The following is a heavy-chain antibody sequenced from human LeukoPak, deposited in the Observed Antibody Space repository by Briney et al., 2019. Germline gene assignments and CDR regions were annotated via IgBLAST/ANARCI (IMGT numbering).Heavy chain of an antibody. CDR3: ARLITEDYYDSSGPIIDY. CDR2: MNPNSGNT. V-gene: IGHV1-8*01. D-gene: IGHD3-22*01. CDR1: GYTFTSYD. J-gene: IGHJ4*02. Sequence: ASVKFSCKASGYTFTSYDINWVRQATGQGLEWMGWMNPNSGNTGYAQKFQGRVTMTRNTSISTAYMELSSLRSEDTAVYYCARLITEDYYDSSGPIIDYWGQGTLVTVSS.